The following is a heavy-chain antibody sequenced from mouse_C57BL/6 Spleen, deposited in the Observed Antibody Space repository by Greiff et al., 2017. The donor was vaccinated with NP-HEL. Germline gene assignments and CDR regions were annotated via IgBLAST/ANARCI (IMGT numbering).Heavy chain of an antibody. V-gene: IGHV5-17*01. CDR3: ARTGGRWLPFDY. Sequence: EVQLVESGGGLVKPGGSLKLSCAASGFTFSDYGMHWVRQAPAKGLAWVAYISSGSSTIYYADTVKGRFTISRDNAKNTLFLQMTSLRSEDTAMYYCARTGGRWLPFDYWGQGTTLTVAS. J-gene: IGHJ2*01. D-gene: IGHD2-3*01. CDR1: GFTFSDYG. CDR2: ISSGSSTI.